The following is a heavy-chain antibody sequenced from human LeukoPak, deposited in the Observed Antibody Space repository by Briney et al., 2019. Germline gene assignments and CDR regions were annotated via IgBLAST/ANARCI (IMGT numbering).Heavy chain of an antibody. V-gene: IGHV3-23*01. CDR1: GFTISRYA. D-gene: IGHD3-22*01. CDR2: ISGSGGNT. Sequence: PGGSLRLSCAASGFTISRYAMSWVRQAPGKGLEWVSVISGSGGNTYYADSVKGRFTISRDNSRNTLYLQMNSLRAEDTAVYYCAKLRPSMIVVVITRSQAFDIWGQGTMVTVSS. J-gene: IGHJ3*02. CDR3: AKLRPSMIVVVITRSQAFDI.